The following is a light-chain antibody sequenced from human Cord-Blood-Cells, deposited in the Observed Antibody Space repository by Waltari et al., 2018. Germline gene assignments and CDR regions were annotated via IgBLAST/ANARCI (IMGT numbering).Light chain of an antibody. Sequence: AIRITQSPSSLSASTGDRVTITCRASQGISSYLAWYQQKPRKAPKLLIYAASTLQSGVPSRFSGSVSGTDFTLTISCLQSEDFATYYCQQYYSYPQTFGQGTKVEIK. CDR3: QQYYSYPQT. CDR1: QGISSY. CDR2: AAS. V-gene: IGKV1-8*01. J-gene: IGKJ1*01.